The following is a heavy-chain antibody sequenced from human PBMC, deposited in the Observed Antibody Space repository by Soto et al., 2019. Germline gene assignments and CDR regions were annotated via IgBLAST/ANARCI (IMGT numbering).Heavy chain of an antibody. CDR3: AHSGGNYDFWSGYYLTNWFDP. D-gene: IGHD3-3*01. J-gene: IGHJ5*02. Sequence: QITLKESGPTLVKPTQTLTLTCTFSGFSLSTSGVGVGWIRQPPGKALEWLALIYWDDDKRYSPSLKSRLTITKDTSKNQVVLTMTNMDPVDTATYYCAHSGGNYDFWSGYYLTNWFDPWGQGTLVTVSS. CDR2: IYWDDDK. V-gene: IGHV2-5*02. CDR1: GFSLSTSGVG.